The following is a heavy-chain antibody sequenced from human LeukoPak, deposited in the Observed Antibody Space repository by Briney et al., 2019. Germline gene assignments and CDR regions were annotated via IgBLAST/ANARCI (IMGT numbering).Heavy chain of an antibody. Sequence: GESLKISCKGSGYSFTSYWIGWVRQMSGKGLEWMGIIYPCDSDTRYSPSFQGQVTISADKSISTAYLQWSSLKASDTAMYYCARGSDCSSTSCYPEAYYMDVWGKGTTVTVSS. CDR3: ARGSDCSSTSCYPEAYYMDV. D-gene: IGHD2-2*01. CDR1: GYSFTSYW. CDR2: IYPCDSDT. J-gene: IGHJ6*03. V-gene: IGHV5-51*01.